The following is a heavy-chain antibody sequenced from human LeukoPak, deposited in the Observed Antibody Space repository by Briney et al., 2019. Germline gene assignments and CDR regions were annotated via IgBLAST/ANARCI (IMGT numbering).Heavy chain of an antibody. CDR2: ISPDGSDR. V-gene: IGHV3-7*01. J-gene: IGHJ6*02. CDR3: ARGHYGLDV. Sequence: GGSLRLSCPASGFTFGDWWMSWVRQAPGKGLEWVSYISPDGSDRYYVDSVKGRFTVSRGNAENSVYLQMNSLRVEDTATYYCARGHYGLDVWGQGTTVTVSS. CDR1: GFTFGDWW.